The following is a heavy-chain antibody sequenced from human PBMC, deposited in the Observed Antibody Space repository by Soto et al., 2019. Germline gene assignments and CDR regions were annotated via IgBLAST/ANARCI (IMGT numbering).Heavy chain of an antibody. J-gene: IGHJ5*01. CDR1: GRPVSSGGYY. D-gene: IGHD7-27*01. CDR2: IYHIGSP. V-gene: IGHV4-30-4*01. CDR3: ARGRYCLTGRCFPNWFDS. Sequence: PSETLSLTCTVSGRPVSSGGYYWTWIRQLPGKGLEWIGYIYHIGSPSYNPSFESRVAISVDTSKSQFSLNVTSVTAADTAVYFCARGRYCLTGRCFPNWFDSWGQGALVTVSS.